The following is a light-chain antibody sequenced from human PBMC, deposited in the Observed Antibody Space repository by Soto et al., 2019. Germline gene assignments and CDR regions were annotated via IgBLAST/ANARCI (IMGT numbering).Light chain of an antibody. CDR3: QQVSRYPYT. Sequence: DIQLTQSPSFLSASVGDRVTITCRASQGIGSYLVWYQQKPGKAPNLLIYVASTLQSGVPSRFSGSGFGTEFTLTVSSLQPEDFATYYCQQVSRYPYTFGQGTKLEIK. CDR2: VAS. V-gene: IGKV1-9*01. J-gene: IGKJ2*01. CDR1: QGIGSY.